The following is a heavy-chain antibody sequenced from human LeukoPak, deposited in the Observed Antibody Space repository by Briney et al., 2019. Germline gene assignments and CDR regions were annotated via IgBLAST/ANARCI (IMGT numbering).Heavy chain of an antibody. CDR2: IKQDGSEK. J-gene: IGHJ6*02. CDR3: ARELPSIAAAGIPGYGMDV. V-gene: IGHV3-7*01. D-gene: IGHD6-13*01. Sequence: GGSLRLSCAASGFTFSSYWMSWVRQAPGKGLEWVANIKQDGSEKYYVDSVKGRFTISRDNAKNSLYLQMNSLRAEDTAVYYCARELPSIAAAGIPGYGMDVWGQGTTVTVSS. CDR1: GFTFSSYW.